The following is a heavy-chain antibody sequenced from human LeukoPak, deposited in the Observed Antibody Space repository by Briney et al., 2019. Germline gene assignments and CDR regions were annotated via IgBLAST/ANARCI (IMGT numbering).Heavy chain of an antibody. Sequence: GGSLSLSCAASGLTFSDYCMSWSRHAPGEGVEWGSDITSSGSNIYYADSMRGRFTIYRANAKNSLYLQMNSLRAAATSVYYCVFFSRDGYPRPYDGIDVWGQGTTVSVSS. CDR3: VFFSRDGYPRPYDGIDV. CDR2: ITSSGSNI. CDR1: GLTFSDYC. V-gene: IGHV3-11*01. D-gene: IGHD5-24*01. J-gene: IGHJ6*02.